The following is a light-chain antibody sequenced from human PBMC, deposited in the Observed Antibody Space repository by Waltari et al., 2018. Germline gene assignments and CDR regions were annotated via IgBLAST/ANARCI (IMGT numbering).Light chain of an antibody. Sequence: QSVLTQPPSVSAAPGQRVTISCSGGSSNIGTNYVSWYRQFPGPAPKLLIYENTERPVGMPGRFSGSKAGTSATLDSTGLQAGDEADYYCGTWDSSLSGAVFGGGTHLTVL. CDR1: SSNIGTNY. CDR3: GTWDSSLSGAV. V-gene: IGLV1-51*02. J-gene: IGLJ7*01. CDR2: ENT.